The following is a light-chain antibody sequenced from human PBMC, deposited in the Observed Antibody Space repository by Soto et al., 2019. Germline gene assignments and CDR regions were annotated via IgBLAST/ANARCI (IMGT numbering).Light chain of an antibody. CDR1: QSVSSN. CDR3: QQYKNWPLT. CDR2: GAS. J-gene: IGKJ4*01. Sequence: EIVMTQSPAALSVSPGERATLSCGASQSVSSNLAWYQQKPGQAPRLLIYGASTRATGIPARFSGSGSGTEFTLTISSLQSEDLAVYYCQQYKNWPLTFGGGTKVEIK. V-gene: IGKV3-15*01.